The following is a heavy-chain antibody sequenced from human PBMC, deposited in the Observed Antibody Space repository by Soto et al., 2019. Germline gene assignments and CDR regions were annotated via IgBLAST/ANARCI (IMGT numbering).Heavy chain of an antibody. Sequence: TSETLSLTCTVSGGSISSSSYYWGWIRQPPGKGLEWIGEINHSGSTNYNPSLKSRVTISVDTSKNQFSLKLSSVTAADTAVYYCARGHPKFGYWGQGTLVTVSS. CDR3: ARGHPKFGY. J-gene: IGHJ4*02. CDR1: GGSISSSSYY. V-gene: IGHV4-39*07. CDR2: INHSGST.